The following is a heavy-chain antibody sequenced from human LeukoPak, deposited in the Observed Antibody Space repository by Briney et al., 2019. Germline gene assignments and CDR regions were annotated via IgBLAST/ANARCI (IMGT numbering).Heavy chain of an antibody. CDR3: AKEVRVSSGWYSDY. J-gene: IGHJ4*02. CDR1: GFTFTTYA. V-gene: IGHV3-23*01. Sequence: PGGSLRLSCAASGFTFTTYAMSWVRQAPGKGLEWVSEISGSGGDTYYADSVKGRITTSRDNSKNTLYLQMNSLRAEDTAVYYCAKEVRVSSGWYSDYWGQGTLVTVSS. CDR2: ISGSGGDT. D-gene: IGHD6-19*01.